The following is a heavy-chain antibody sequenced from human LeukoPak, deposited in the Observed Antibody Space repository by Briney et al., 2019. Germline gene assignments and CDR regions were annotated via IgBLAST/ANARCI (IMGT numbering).Heavy chain of an antibody. CDR3: ARVSDYDSSGYYLLPYY. J-gene: IGHJ4*02. CDR2: ISYDGGNK. CDR1: GFTFSSYA. D-gene: IGHD3-22*01. Sequence: PGGSLRLSCAASGFTFSSYAMHWVRQAPGKGLEGGAVISYDGGNKYYADSVKGRFTISRDNSKNTLYLQMNSLRAEDTAVYYCARVSDYDSSGYYLLPYYWGQGTLVTVSS. V-gene: IGHV3-30-3*01.